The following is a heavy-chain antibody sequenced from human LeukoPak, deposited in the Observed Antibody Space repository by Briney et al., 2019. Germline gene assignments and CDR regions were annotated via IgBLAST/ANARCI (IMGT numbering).Heavy chain of an antibody. V-gene: IGHV3-33*01. CDR2: IRYDGSNK. CDR3: ARERGVRYQLLSTRQSAFDI. D-gene: IGHD2-2*01. CDR1: GFTFSSYG. Sequence: PGRSLSLSCAASGFTFSSYGMHWVRQAPGKGLERGAFIRYDGSNKYYADSVKGRFTISRDNAKNSLHLQMNSLRAEDTAVYYCARERGVRYQLLSTRQSAFDIWGQGTMVTVSS. J-gene: IGHJ3*02.